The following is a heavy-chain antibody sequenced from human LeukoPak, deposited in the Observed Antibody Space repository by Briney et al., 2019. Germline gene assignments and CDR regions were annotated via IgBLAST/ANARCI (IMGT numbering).Heavy chain of an antibody. J-gene: IGHJ3*02. V-gene: IGHV3-33*01. CDR2: IWYDGSNK. D-gene: IGHD3-10*01. CDR1: GFTFSSYG. CDR3: ARSREWFGELTDAFDI. Sequence: PGRSLRLSCAASGFTFSSYGMHWVRQAPGKGLEWVAVIWYDGSNKYYADSVKGRFTISRDNSKNTLYLQMNSLRAEDTAVYYCARSREWFGELTDAFDIWGQGTMVTVSS.